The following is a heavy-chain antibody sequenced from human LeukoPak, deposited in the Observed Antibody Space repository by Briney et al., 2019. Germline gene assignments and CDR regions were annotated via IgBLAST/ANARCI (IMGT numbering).Heavy chain of an antibody. D-gene: IGHD7-27*01. J-gene: IGHJ3*02. CDR1: GFTFSSYG. Sequence: HPGGSLRLSCAASGFTFSSYGMHWVRQAPGKGLEWVAVIWYDGSNKYYADSVKGRFTISRDASKNTLYLQMSSLKSEDTAVYYCTRSPETGMSVFDIWGQGTLVTVSS. V-gene: IGHV3-33*01. CDR3: TRSPETGMSVFDI. CDR2: IWYDGSNK.